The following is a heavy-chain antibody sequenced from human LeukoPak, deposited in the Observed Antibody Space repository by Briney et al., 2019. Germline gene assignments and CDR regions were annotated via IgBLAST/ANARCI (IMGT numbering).Heavy chain of an antibody. CDR3: AKDRIAAAGTVDY. CDR1: GFTFSSYA. V-gene: IGHV3-23*01. D-gene: IGHD6-13*01. Sequence: GGSLRLSCAATGFTFSSYAMTWVRQAPGKGLEWVSGISGSGDTTYYADSVKGRFTISRDNSKNTLYLQMNSLRAEDTAIYYCAKDRIAAAGTVDYWGQGTLVTVSS. J-gene: IGHJ4*02. CDR2: ISGSGDTT.